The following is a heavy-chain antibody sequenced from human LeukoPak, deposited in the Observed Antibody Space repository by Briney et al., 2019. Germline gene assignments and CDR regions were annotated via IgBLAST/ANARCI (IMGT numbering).Heavy chain of an antibody. J-gene: IGHJ4*02. CDR1: GFTFSSYS. CDR2: ISSSSTTI. V-gene: IGHV3-48*04. CDR3: ARNSGSYYHY. D-gene: IGHD1-26*01. Sequence: PGGSLRLSCAASGFTFSSYSMNWVRQAPGKGLEWVSYISSSSTTIYYADSVKGRFTTSSDNAKNSLYLPMASLRAEDTAVYYCARNSGSYYHYWGQGTLVTVSS.